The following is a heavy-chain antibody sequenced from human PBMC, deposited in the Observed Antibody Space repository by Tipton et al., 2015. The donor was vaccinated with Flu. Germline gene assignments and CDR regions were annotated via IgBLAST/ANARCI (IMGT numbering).Heavy chain of an antibody. CDR2: IYPGDSDT. CDR3: ARRSRNSYYGSGMYSPYYYGMDV. V-gene: IGHV5-51*01. CDR1: GYTFSSYW. J-gene: IGHJ6*02. Sequence: VQLVQSGAEVKKPGESLKISCKGSGYTFSSYWIGWVRQKPGKGLEWMGIIYPGDSDTRYSPSFQGQVTISVDKSISAAYLQWSNLKASDTAMYYCARRSRNSYYGSGMYSPYYYGMDVWGQGTTVSVSS. D-gene: IGHD3-10*01.